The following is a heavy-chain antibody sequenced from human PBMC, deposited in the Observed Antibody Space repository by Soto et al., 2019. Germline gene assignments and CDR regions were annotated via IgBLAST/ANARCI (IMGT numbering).Heavy chain of an antibody. CDR2: IYYSGTT. D-gene: IGHD1-26*01. Sequence: QVQLQESDPGLVKPSDTLSLTCAVSGYSISSSNWWGWIRQPPGKGLEWIGYIYYSGTTYYNPSLKSRVTMSVHTSKNQFSLKLTSVTAVDTAVYYCARREIQGPIDYWGQGTLVTVSS. CDR3: ARREIQGPIDY. V-gene: IGHV4-28*01. CDR1: GYSISSSNW. J-gene: IGHJ4*02.